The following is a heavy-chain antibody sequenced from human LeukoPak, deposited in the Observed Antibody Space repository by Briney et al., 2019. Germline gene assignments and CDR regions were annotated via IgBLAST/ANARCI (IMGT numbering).Heavy chain of an antibody. CDR2: IFHSGGT. J-gene: IGHJ4*02. CDR1: GGSISSNNW. Sequence: SGTLSLTCAVSGGSISSNNWWNWVRQPPGKGLEWIGEIFHSGGTNYNPSLKSRVTISVDKSKNQFSLMLSSVTAADTAVYYCAREGGGSYPVRYWGQGTLVTVSS. D-gene: IGHD1-26*01. V-gene: IGHV4-4*02. CDR3: AREGGGSYPVRY.